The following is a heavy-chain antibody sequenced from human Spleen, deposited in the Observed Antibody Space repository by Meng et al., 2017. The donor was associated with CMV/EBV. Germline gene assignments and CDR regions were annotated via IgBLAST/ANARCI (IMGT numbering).Heavy chain of an antibody. CDR2: IWNDGSKK. D-gene: IGHD3-10*01. J-gene: IGHJ3*02. CDR1: GFMFSSHG. CDR3: ARMGSWSDI. V-gene: IGHV3-30*02. Sequence: GESLKISCAASGFMFSSHGMQWVRQAPGKGLEWVAFIWNDGSKKYYADSVRGGFTISRDNSKNTLYLRMNSMREEDTALYYCARMGSWSDIWGQGTMVTVSS.